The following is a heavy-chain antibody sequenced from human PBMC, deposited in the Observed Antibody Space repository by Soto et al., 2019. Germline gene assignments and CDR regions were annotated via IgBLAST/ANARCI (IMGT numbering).Heavy chain of an antibody. CDR3: ARNWGFWSGNNWFDP. CDR1: GGTFSSYA. Sequence: SVKVSCKASGGTFSSYAISWVRQAPGQGLEWMGGIIPIFGTANYAQKFQGRVTITADKSTSTAYMELSSLRSEDTAVYYCARNWGFWSGNNWFDPWGQGTLVTVSS. J-gene: IGHJ5*02. CDR2: IIPIFGTA. V-gene: IGHV1-69*06. D-gene: IGHD3-3*01.